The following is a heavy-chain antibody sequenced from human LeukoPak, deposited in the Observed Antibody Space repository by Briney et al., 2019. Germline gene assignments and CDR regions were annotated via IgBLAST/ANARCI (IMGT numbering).Heavy chain of an antibody. CDR1: GGSVTSGGYY. CDR3: ARISAGRYGMDV. J-gene: IGHJ6*02. D-gene: IGHD6-6*01. V-gene: IGHV4-31*03. CDR2: VYYTGST. Sequence: PSQTLSLTCTVSGGSVTSGGYYWSWIRQHPEKGLEWIGYVYYTGSTYYNPSLKGRVTISSDTSKNQFSLKVSSVTAADTAVYYCARISAGRYGMDVWGQGTTVTVSS.